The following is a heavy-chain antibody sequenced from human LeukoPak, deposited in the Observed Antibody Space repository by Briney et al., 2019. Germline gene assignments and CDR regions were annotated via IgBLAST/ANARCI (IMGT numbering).Heavy chain of an antibody. V-gene: IGHV1-8*03. CDR1: GYTFTSYD. CDR2: MNPNSGNT. CDR3: ARAPIVVVPKYYMDV. Sequence: ASVKVSCKASGYTFTSYDINWVRQATGQGLEWMGWMNPNSGNTGYAQKFQGRVTITRNTSISTAYMELSSLRSEDTAVYYCARAPIVVVPKYYMDVWGKGTTVTVSS. D-gene: IGHD2-2*01. J-gene: IGHJ6*03.